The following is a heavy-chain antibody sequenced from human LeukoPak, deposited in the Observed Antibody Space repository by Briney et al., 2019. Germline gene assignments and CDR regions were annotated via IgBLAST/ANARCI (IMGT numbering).Heavy chain of an antibody. J-gene: IGHJ6*02. Sequence: ASVTVSCKASGGTFSSYVISWVRQAPGQGLEWMGWINPNSGGTNYAQKFQGWVTMTRDTSISTAYMELSRLRSDDTAVYYCARVGGYSSGWYMWDYYYGMDVWGQGTTVTVSS. CDR3: ARVGGYSSGWYMWDYYYGMDV. D-gene: IGHD6-19*01. CDR2: INPNSGGT. CDR1: GGTFSSYV. V-gene: IGHV1-2*04.